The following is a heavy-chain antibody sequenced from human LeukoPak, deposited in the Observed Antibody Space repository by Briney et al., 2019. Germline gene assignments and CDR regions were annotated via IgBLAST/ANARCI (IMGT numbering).Heavy chain of an antibody. V-gene: IGHV1-2*02. D-gene: IGHD2-2*01. J-gene: IGHJ4*02. CDR1: GYTFTGYY. CDR3: ARDDCSTTSCLAY. CDR2: INPNSGGT. Sequence: ASVKVSCKASGYTFTGYYMHWVRQAPGQGLEWMGWINPNSGGTNYAQKFQGRVTMTRDTSISTAYMELNSLRADDTALYSCARDDCSTTSCLAYWGQGTLVTVSS.